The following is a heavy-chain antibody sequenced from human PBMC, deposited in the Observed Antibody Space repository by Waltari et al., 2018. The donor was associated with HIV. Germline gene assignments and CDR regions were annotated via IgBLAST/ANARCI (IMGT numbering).Heavy chain of an antibody. CDR3: ARKQVLGYGSSTFDS. V-gene: IGHV4-34*01. CDR2: IDGNT. D-gene: IGHD6-6*01. Sequence: QVQLQQWGAGLLKPSETLSLTCAVFRGSFNVNYWTWIRQPPGKGPEWIGEIDGNTNYNPSLKSRVTISVDTSKNQFSLKLRFVTAADTAVYYCARKQVLGYGSSTFDSWGRGTLVSVSS. CDR1: RGSFNVNY. J-gene: IGHJ4*02.